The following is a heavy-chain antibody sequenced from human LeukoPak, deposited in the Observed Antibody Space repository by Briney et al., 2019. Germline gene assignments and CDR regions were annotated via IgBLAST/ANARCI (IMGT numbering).Heavy chain of an antibody. CDR2: INHSGST. V-gene: IGHV4-34*01. J-gene: IGHJ5*02. CDR3: ARVSFQQLVSCWLDP. D-gene: IGHD6-13*01. CDR1: GGSFSGYY. Sequence: SETLSLTCAVYGGSFSGYYWSWIRQPPGKGLEWIGEINHSGSTNYNPSLKSRVTISVDTSKNQFSLKLSSVTAADTAVYYCARVSFQQLVSCWLDPWGQGTLVTVSS.